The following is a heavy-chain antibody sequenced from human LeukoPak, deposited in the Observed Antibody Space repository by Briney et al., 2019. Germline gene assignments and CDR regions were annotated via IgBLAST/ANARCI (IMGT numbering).Heavy chain of an antibody. J-gene: IGHJ6*04. CDR3: ARGRGYCSSTSCQNYYGMDV. CDR1: GGSLTGYY. CDR2: INKSGST. V-gene: IGHV4-34*01. D-gene: IGHD2-2*01. Sequence: SETLSLTCAVYGGSLTGYYWSWIRHPPGKGLEWIGEINKSGSTNYNPTLKSRAPISVVTSTNHFSLKLSSVTLADTGVYYCARGRGYCSSTSCQNYYGMDVWGKGTTVTVSS.